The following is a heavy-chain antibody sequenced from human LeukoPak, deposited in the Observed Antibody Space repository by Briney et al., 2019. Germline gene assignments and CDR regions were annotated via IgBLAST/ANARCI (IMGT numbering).Heavy chain of an antibody. V-gene: IGHV1-2*02. D-gene: IGHD1-26*01. CDR2: INPNNGFT. CDR1: GYAFTGSY. Sequence: ASVKVSCKAAGYAFTGSYIHWVRQAPGQGLEWMGWINPNNGFTAYAQNFQGRVTMTRDTSISTAYMELRSLRSDDTAVYYCARVARDRRIVGAVPSPFDPWGQGTLVTVSS. J-gene: IGHJ5*02. CDR3: ARVARDRRIVGAVPSPFDP.